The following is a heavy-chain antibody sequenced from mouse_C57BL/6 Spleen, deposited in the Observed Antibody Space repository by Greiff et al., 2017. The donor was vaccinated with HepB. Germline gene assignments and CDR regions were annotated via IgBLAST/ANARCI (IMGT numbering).Heavy chain of an antibody. CDR3: ARAVTGLYYYAMDY. CDR2: IHPNSGST. D-gene: IGHD4-1*01. J-gene: IGHJ4*01. V-gene: IGHV1-64*01. Sequence: QVQLQQSGAELVKPGASVKLSCKASGYTFTSYWMHWVKQRPGQGLEWIGMIHPNSGSTNYNEKFKSKATLTVDKSSSTAYMQLSSLTSEDSAVYYCARAVTGLYYYAMDYWGQGTSVTVSS. CDR1: GYTFTSYW.